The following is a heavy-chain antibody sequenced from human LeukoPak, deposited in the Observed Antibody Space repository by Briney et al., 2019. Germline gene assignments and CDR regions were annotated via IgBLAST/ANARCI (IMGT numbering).Heavy chain of an antibody. Sequence: PGGSLRLSCAASGFTFSSYAMSWVRQAPGKGLEWVSSISGSGGSGTSTYYADSVKGRFTISRDNSKNMLYLQMNSLRAEDTAVYYCARVITAYCGGDCYSMGYWGQGTLVTVSS. J-gene: IGHJ4*02. CDR1: GFTFSSYA. CDR2: ISGSGGSGTST. CDR3: ARVITAYCGGDCYSMGY. V-gene: IGHV3-23*01. D-gene: IGHD2-21*02.